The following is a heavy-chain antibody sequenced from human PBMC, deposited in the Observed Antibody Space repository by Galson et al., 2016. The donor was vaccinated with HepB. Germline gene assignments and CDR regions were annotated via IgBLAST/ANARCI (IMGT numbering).Heavy chain of an antibody. CDR2: IYHNGST. V-gene: IGHV4-30-2*01. CDR3: ARGFGILVAFDI. D-gene: IGHD2-21*01. CDR1: GGSLSGGGHS. J-gene: IGHJ3*02. Sequence: LSLTCAVSGGSLSGGGHSWSWIRQPPGKGLEWIGYIYHNGSTYYNPSLKSRVSISVDRSKNHFSLKLTSVTAADTAVYYCARGFGILVAFDIWGQGTMVTVSS.